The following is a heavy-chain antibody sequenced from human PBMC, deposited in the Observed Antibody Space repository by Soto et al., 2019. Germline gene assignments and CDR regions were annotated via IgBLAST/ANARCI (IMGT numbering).Heavy chain of an antibody. Sequence: EVQLVESGGGLVKPGGSLRLSCAASGFTFTDVWMNWVRQAPGKGLEWVGRIKRGSDGRTADHAAPVKGRFTIARDDSKITLQLQMNSLISEDTAVYYCTADALTPSCSTALGYPAVMDIWGQGTTVTVS. CDR1: GFTFTDVW. J-gene: IGHJ6*02. V-gene: IGHV3-15*07. CDR3: TADALTPSCSTALGYPAVMDI. CDR2: IKRGSDGRTA. D-gene: IGHD2-2*01.